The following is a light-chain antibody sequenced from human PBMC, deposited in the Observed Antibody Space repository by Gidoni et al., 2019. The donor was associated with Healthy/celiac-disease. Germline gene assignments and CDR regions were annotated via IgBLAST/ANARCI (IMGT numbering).Light chain of an antibody. V-gene: IGKV4-1*01. CDR2: WAS. CDR3: QQYYSTLFT. J-gene: IGKJ3*01. CDR1: QSDLYSSNNKNY. Sequence: DIVITLSPDPLSVSLGQRDTISCKSSQSDLYSSNNKNYFAWYQQKPGQPPKLLIYWASTLESGVPDRFSGSGSGTDFTLTISSLQAEDVAVYYCQQYYSTLFTFGRGTKVDIK.